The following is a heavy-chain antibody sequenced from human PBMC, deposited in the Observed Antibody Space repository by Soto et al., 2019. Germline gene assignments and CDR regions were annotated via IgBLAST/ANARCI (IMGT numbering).Heavy chain of an antibody. CDR2: ISASNGNR. CDR1: GYDFSSYG. Sequence: QVQLVQSGAEVKKPGASVKVSCKASGYDFSSYGISWVRQAPGQGLEWMGWISASNGNRDYAQQFQVRVTMTSDTSRTTAYMELRSLRSDDTAVYYCVREPQRNDYWGQGTLVNVSS. V-gene: IGHV1-18*04. J-gene: IGHJ4*02. CDR3: VREPQRNDY. D-gene: IGHD2-2*01.